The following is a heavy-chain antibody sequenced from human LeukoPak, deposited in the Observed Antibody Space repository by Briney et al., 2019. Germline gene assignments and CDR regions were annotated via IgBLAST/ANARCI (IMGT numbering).Heavy chain of an antibody. J-gene: IGHJ6*03. Sequence: GASVKVSCKASGYTFTGYYMHWVRQAPGQGLEWMGWINPNSGGTNYAQKFQGRVTMTRDTSISTAYLELSRLRSDDTAVYYCAREYGYRNYYYYYYMDVWGKGTTVTVSS. CDR3: AREYGYRNYYYYYYMDV. CDR2: INPNSGGT. V-gene: IGHV1-2*02. CDR1: GYTFTGYY. D-gene: IGHD4-11*01.